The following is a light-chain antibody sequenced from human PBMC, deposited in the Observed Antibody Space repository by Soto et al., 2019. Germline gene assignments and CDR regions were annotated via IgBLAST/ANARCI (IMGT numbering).Light chain of an antibody. CDR3: QQSNNWPPVT. CDR2: GAS. Sequence: EIVWTQYPGTLSWSPGGRGTLGCGGSQSVSSIYLGWYQQKPGQAPRLLIYGASTRATGIPPRFSGSGSGTEFTLTISSLQSEDFAVYYCQQSNNWPPVTFGPGTQVDIK. CDR1: QSVSSI. J-gene: IGKJ1*01. V-gene: IGKV3-15*01.